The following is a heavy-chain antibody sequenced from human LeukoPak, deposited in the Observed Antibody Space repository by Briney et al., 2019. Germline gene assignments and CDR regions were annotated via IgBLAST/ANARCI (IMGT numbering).Heavy chain of an antibody. D-gene: IGHD3-3*01. V-gene: IGHV1-18*01. J-gene: IGHJ5*02. CDR1: GYTFTSYG. Sequence: ASVEVSCKASGYTFTSYGISWVRQAPGQGLEWMGWISAYNGNTTYAQKLQGRVTMTTDTSTSTAYMELRSLRSDDTAVYYCARDGSPLADYDFWSGYPGVNIWFDPWGQGTLVTVSS. CDR2: ISAYNGNT. CDR3: ARDGSPLADYDFWSGYPGVNIWFDP.